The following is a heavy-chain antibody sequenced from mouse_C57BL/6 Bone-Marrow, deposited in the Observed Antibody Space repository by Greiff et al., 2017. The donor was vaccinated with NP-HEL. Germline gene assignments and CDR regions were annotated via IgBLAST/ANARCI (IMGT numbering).Heavy chain of an antibody. V-gene: IGHV1-81*01. CDR2: IYPRSGNT. CDR1: GYTFTSYG. J-gene: IGHJ3*01. D-gene: IGHD2-1*01. Sequence: QVQLQQSGAELARPGASVKLSCKASGYTFTSYGISWVKQRTGQGLEWIGEIYPRSGNTYYNEKFKGKATLTADKSSSTAYMELRSLTSEDSAVYYCARSEGNSHAYWGQGTLVTVSA. CDR3: ARSEGNSHAY.